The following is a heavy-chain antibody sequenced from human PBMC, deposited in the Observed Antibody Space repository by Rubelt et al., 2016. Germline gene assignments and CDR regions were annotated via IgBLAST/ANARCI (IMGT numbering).Heavy chain of an antibody. D-gene: IGHD4-17*01. V-gene: IGHV3-74*01. CDR1: GFTFSSYW. Sequence: EVQLVESGGGLVQPGGSLRLSCAASGFTFSSYWMHWVRQAPGKGLVWVSRINSDGSSTSYADSVKGRFTISRDNAKKTLYLQMNSLRAEDTAVYYCAREGRYGDYFDYWGQGTLVTVSS. J-gene: IGHJ4*02. CDR2: INSDGSST. CDR3: AREGRYGDYFDY.